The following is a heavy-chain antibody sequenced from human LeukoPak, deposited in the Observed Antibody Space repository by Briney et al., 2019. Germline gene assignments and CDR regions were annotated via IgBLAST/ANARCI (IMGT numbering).Heavy chain of an antibody. CDR3: ARLIMVRGVFDY. CDR1: GGSISSNSYY. Sequence: SETLSLTCAVSGGSISSNSYYWSWIRQPPGKGLEWIGEINHSGSTNYNPSLKSRVTISVDTSKNQFSLKLSSVTAADTAVYYCARLIMVRGVFDYWGQGTLVTVSS. V-gene: IGHV4-39*07. J-gene: IGHJ4*02. CDR2: INHSGST. D-gene: IGHD3-10*01.